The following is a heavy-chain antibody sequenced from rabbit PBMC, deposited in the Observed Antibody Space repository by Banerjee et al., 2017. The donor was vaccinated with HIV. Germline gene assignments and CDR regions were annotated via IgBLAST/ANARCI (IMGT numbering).Heavy chain of an antibody. CDR3: ARDLAGVIGWNFDL. CDR2: IYTGSSGST. J-gene: IGHJ4*01. V-gene: IGHV1S40*01. D-gene: IGHD4-1*01. Sequence: QSLEESGGDLVKPGASLTLTCTASAFSFSSSDYMCWVRQAPGKGLEWIACIYTGSSGSTYYASWAKGRFTISRTSSTTVALQMTSLTAADTATYFCARDLAGVIGWNFDLWGPGTLVTVS. CDR1: AFSFSSSDY.